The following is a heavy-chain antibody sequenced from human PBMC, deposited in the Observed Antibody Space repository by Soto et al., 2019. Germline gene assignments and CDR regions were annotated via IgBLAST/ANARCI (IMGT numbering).Heavy chain of an antibody. CDR2: ILVASGNT. CDR3: AKVEFSASYTADN. J-gene: IGHJ4*02. V-gene: IGHV1-58*01. D-gene: IGHD3-3*01. CDR1: GFTFTSSA. Sequence: SVKVSCKASGFTFTSSAVQWVRQARGQPLEWIGWILVASGNTNYAQKFQERVIITRDMSTSTAYMELSSLRSDDTAVYYCAKVEFSASYTADNWGQGTLVTVSS.